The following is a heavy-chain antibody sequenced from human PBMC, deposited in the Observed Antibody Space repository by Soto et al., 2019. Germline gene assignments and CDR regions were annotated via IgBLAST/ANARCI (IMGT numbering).Heavy chain of an antibody. V-gene: IGHV4-30-4*01. J-gene: IGHJ2*01. D-gene: IGHD3-3*01. CDR3: ARTKTDYDFWSGSCFDL. CDR1: GGSISSGDYY. Sequence: QVQLQESGPGLVKPSQTLSLTCTVSGGSISSGDYYWSWIRQPPGKGLEWIGYIYYSGSTYYNPSLKSRVTISVDTSKNQFSLKLSSVTAADTAVYYCARTKTDYDFWSGSCFDLWGRGTLVTVSS. CDR2: IYYSGST.